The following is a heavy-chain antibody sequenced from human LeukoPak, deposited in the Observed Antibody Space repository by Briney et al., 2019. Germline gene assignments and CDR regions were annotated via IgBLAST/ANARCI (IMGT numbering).Heavy chain of an antibody. V-gene: IGHV3-30*18. J-gene: IGHJ6*02. CDR2: ISYDGSNK. CDR1: GFTFSSYG. CDR3: AKTEYYYYYGMDV. Sequence: AGRSLRLSCPASGFTFSSYGMHWVRQAPGKGLEWVAVISYDGSNKYYADSVKGRFTISRDNSKNTLYLQMNSLRAEDTAVYYCAKTEYYYYYGMDVWGQGTTVTVSS.